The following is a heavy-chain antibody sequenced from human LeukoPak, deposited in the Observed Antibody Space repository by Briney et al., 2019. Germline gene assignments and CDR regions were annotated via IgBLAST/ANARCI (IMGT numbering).Heavy chain of an antibody. Sequence: SETLSLTCAVYGGSFSGYCWSWIRQPPGKGLEWIGEINHSGSTNYNPSLKSRVTISVDTSKNQFSLKLSSVTAADTAVYYCARYSYYHFDYWGQGTLVTVSS. V-gene: IGHV4-34*01. CDR3: ARYSYYHFDY. J-gene: IGHJ4*02. D-gene: IGHD4-11*01. CDR1: GGSFSGYC. CDR2: INHSGST.